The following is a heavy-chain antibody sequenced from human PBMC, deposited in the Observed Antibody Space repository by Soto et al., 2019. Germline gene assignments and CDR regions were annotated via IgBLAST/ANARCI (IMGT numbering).Heavy chain of an antibody. J-gene: IGHJ6*02. CDR2: IWSDGSEK. D-gene: IGHD1-26*01. V-gene: IGHV3-33*01. CDR3: AREASGYYFYGMDV. Sequence: GSLRLSCAASGFSFSGYAMHWVRQAPGKGLEWVAVIWSDGSEKYYADSVKGRFTISRDNSKNTLYLLMNSLRAEDTAVYYCAREASGYYFYGMDVWGQGTTVTVSS. CDR1: GFSFSGYA.